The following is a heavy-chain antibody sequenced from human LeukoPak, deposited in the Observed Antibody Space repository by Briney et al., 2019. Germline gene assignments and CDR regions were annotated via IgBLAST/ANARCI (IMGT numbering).Heavy chain of an antibody. Sequence: GGSLRLSGAASGFTFSSYSMNWVRQAPGKGLKWVSSISISSSYIYYADSVKGRFTISRDNAKNSLYLQMNSLRAEDTAVYYCARDYRRYYYDSSGYYPGDYWGQGTLVTVSS. D-gene: IGHD3-22*01. CDR1: GFTFSSYS. J-gene: IGHJ4*02. V-gene: IGHV3-21*01. CDR2: ISISSSYI. CDR3: ARDYRRYYYDSSGYYPGDY.